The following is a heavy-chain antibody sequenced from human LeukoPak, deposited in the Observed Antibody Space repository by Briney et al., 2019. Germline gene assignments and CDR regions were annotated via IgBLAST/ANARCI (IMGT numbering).Heavy chain of an antibody. V-gene: IGHV3-23*01. Sequence: GGSLRLSCAASGFTFSSYAMNWVRQAPGKGLEWVSTISDDGGGTHYADSVRGRFTISRANSKNTLFMQMNSLRAEDTAVYYCGKSGSIDWDYFEYWGQGTLVTASS. J-gene: IGHJ4*02. CDR1: GFTFSSYA. CDR2: ISDDGGGT. D-gene: IGHD2-15*01. CDR3: GKSGSIDWDYFEY.